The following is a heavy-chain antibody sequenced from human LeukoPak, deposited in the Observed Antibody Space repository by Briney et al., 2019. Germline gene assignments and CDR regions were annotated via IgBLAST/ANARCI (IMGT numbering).Heavy chain of an antibody. J-gene: IGHJ6*03. CDR2: IRYDGSNK. D-gene: IGHD2-2*01. CDR1: GFNFSSYG. CDR3: AKGAPDCSSTSCYLGPADYYMDV. Sequence: GGSLRLSCAASGFNFSSYGMHWVRQAPGKGLEWVAFIRYDGSNKYYADSVKGRFTISRDNSKNTLYLQMNSLRAEDTAVYYCAKGAPDCSSTSCYLGPADYYMDVWGKGTTVTVSS. V-gene: IGHV3-30*02.